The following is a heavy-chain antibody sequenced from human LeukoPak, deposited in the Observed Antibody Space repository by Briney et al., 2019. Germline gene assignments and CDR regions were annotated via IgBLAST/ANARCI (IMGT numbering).Heavy chain of an antibody. CDR3: AIDASGYSYDY. J-gene: IGHJ4*02. V-gene: IGHV3-48*01. CDR1: GLTLSCYS. Sequence: GGSLRLSCAASGLTLSCYSMSWVRQAPGKGLEWVSYISSSSSTIYYADSVKGRFTISRDNVKDSLYLQMNSLRAEDTAVYYCAIDASGYSYDYWGQGTLVTVSS. D-gene: IGHD5-18*01. CDR2: ISSSSSTI.